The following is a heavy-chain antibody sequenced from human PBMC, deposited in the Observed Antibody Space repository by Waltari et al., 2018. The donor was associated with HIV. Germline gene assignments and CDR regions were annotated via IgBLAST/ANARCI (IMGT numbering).Heavy chain of an antibody. CDR2: LNGDGTTN. Sequence: VQLLESGGGLVQPGVSLRLSCAASGFTFSNFWRHWVRQGPGKGPVWISRLNGDGTTNLYADSVKGRFTISRDNTRDALYLQMNSLRAEDTAVYYCARRHATEGVLDLWGRGTLVTVSS. V-gene: IGHV3-74*01. D-gene: IGHD3-10*01. CDR1: GFTFSNFW. CDR3: ARRHATEGVLDL. J-gene: IGHJ2*01.